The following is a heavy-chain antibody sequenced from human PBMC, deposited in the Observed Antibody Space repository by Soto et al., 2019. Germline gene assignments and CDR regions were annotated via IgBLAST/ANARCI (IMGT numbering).Heavy chain of an antibody. CDR3: AKDSSTLTDEYFYGMDV. J-gene: IGHJ6*02. CDR2: ISYDGSNQ. CDR1: GFTFNTYG. V-gene: IGHV3-30*18. Sequence: QVQLVESGGGVVQPGRSLRLSCAASGFTFNTYGMHWVRQAPGKGLEWVAVISYDGSNQHYAHSVKGRFSISRDNSKNTLNLQMNSLRAEDTAVYYCAKDSSTLTDEYFYGMDVWGQVTTVTVS. D-gene: IGHD7-27*01.